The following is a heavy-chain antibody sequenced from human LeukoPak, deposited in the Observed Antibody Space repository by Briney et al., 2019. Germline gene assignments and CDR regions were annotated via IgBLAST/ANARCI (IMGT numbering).Heavy chain of an antibody. V-gene: IGHV1-46*01. CDR3: AGGYSSGWYDY. CDR2: INPCGGST. J-gene: IGHJ4*02. D-gene: IGHD6-19*01. CDR1: GYTFTSYY. Sequence: GASVKVSCKASGYTFTSYYMHWVRQAPGQGLEWMGIINPCGGSTSYAQKFQGRVTMTRDMSTSTVYMELSSLRSEDTAVYYCAGGYSSGWYDYWGQGTLVTVSS.